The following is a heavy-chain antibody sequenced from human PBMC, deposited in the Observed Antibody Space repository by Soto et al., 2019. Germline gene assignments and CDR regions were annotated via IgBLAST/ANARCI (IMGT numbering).Heavy chain of an antibody. V-gene: IGHV1-69*12. D-gene: IGHD3-3*02. CDR1: GGTFSSSA. CDR3: ARDNGRPQLGGNYYYITDV. J-gene: IGHJ6*02. Sequence: QVQVVQSGAEVKEPGSSVKVSCQASGGTFSSSALSWVRQATGQGLEWMGGIIPLFRTPDYAQKFQGRVTITADESTSTADMELSSLRSEDTAIYYCARDNGRPQLGGNYYYITDVWGQGTTITVSS. CDR2: IIPLFRTP.